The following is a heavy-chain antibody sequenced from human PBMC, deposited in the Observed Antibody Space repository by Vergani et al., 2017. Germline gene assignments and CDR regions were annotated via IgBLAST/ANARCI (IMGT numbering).Heavy chain of an antibody. Sequence: EVQLVQSGAEVKKPGESLKISCKGSGYSFTSYWIGWVRQMPGKGLEWMGIIYPGDSDTRYSPSFQGQVTIAADKSISTAYLQWSSLRSEDTAVYYWATEKFTVATALDIWGQGTMVTVSS. CDR3: ATEKFTVATALDI. J-gene: IGHJ3*02. CDR2: IYPGDSDT. D-gene: IGHD4-23*01. V-gene: IGHV5-51*01. CDR1: GYSFTSYW.